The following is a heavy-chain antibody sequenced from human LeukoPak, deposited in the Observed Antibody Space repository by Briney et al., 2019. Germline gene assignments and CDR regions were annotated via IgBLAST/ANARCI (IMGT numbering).Heavy chain of an antibody. D-gene: IGHD3-9*01. CDR2: ISHTGSAN. CDR1: GFTFSSYA. Sequence: GGSLRLSCAASGFTFSSYAMNWVRQAPGKGLEWVSYISHTGSANSYADSVKGRFTISRDNAKNSLYLQMNSLRAEDTAVYYCARGDYDILTGYYKVLGYWGQGTLVTVSS. V-gene: IGHV3-48*03. J-gene: IGHJ4*02. CDR3: ARGDYDILTGYYKVLGY.